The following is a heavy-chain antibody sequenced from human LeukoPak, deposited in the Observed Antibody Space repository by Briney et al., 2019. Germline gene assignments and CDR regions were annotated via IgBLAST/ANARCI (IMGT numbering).Heavy chain of an antibody. CDR3: ARELWFANAPGSWLDP. D-gene: IGHD2-21*01. CDR1: GDSISSGAYS. CDR2: IFHTGST. V-gene: IGHV4-30-2*01. J-gene: IGHJ5*02. Sequence: SETLSLTCVVSGDSISSGAYSWSWIRQPPGKGLEWIGYIFHTGSTFYNPSLKSRVTILVDNSKNQFSLRLSSVTAADTAVYYCARELWFANAPGSWLDPWGQGTLVTVSS.